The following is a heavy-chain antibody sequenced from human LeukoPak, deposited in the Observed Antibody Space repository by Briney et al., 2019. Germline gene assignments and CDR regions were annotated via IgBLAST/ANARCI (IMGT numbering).Heavy chain of an antibody. D-gene: IGHD4-17*01. CDR3: ARITVTTGGAFDI. Sequence: SQTLSLTCTVSGGSISSGDYYWSWIRQPPGKGLEWIGYIYYSGSTYYNPSLKSRVTISVDTSKNQFSLKLSSVTAADTAVYYCARITVTTGGAFDIWGQGTMVTVSS. CDR2: IYYSGST. CDR1: GGSISSGDYY. J-gene: IGHJ3*02. V-gene: IGHV4-30-4*01.